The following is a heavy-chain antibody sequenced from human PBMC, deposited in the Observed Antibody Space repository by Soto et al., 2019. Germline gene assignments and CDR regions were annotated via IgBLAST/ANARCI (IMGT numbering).Heavy chain of an antibody. CDR1: GFTFSNYA. CDR2: IWCNGSNT. CDR3: VKDQGWPLTTPSDY. Sequence: PGGSLRLSCAASGFTFSNYAMNWARQAPGKGLEWVSVIWCNGSNTYYADSVKGRFTISRDNSKNTLYLQMNSLRAEDTAMYYCVKDQGWPLTTPSDYWGQGTLVTVSS. D-gene: IGHD2-15*01. J-gene: IGHJ4*02. V-gene: IGHV3-33*06.